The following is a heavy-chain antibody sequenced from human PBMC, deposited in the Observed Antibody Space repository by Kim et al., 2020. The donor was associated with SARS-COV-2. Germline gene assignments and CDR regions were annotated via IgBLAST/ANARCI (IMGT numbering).Heavy chain of an antibody. J-gene: IGHJ4*02. CDR1: GGTFRTYP. V-gene: IGHV1-69*13. CDR3: ARGEPVAAEPFFDS. D-gene: IGHD1-26*01. CDR2: FLPVFAAP. Sequence: SVKVSCKASGGTFRTYPVIWVRQAPGQGLEWMGGFLPVFAAPRYAQRFQGRLTISGDHNTNVVYMELNNLKSEDTAVYYCARGEPVAAEPFFDSWGQGTLVTVSS.